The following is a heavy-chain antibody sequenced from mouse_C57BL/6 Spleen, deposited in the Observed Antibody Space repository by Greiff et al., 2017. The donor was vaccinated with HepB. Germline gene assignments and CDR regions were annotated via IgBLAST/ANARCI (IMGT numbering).Heavy chain of an antibody. CDR3: TTDYGSRFDY. CDR2: IDPENGDT. D-gene: IGHD1-1*01. Sequence: EVKLEESGAELVRPGASVKLSCTASGFNIKDDYMHWVKQRPEQGLEWIGWIDPENGDTEYASKFQGKATITADTSSNTAYLQLSSLTSEDTAVYYCTTDYGSRFDYWGQGTTLTVSS. CDR1: GFNIKDDY. J-gene: IGHJ2*01. V-gene: IGHV14-4*01.